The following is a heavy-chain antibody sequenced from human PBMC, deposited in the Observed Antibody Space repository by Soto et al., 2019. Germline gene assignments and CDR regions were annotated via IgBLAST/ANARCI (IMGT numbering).Heavy chain of an antibody. CDR1: GFTFGSYA. J-gene: IGHJ6*03. CDR2: ISGSGRTT. D-gene: IGHD3-16*01. CDR3: AKFRGPSYSYYSMDV. Sequence: EVQLLASGGGLVQPGGSLRLSCAASGFTFGSYAMNWLRQAPGRGLECVSFISGSGRTTYYADSVKGRFTVSRDNSKNTLYLQMNSLRAEDTALYYCAKFRGPSYSYYSMDVWGKGTTVTVSS. V-gene: IGHV3-23*01.